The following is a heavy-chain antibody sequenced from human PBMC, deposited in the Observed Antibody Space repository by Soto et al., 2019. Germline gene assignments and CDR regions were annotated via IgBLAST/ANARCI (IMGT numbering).Heavy chain of an antibody. CDR3: AKPSPRAEYFFDY. CDR1: GFTFSSYG. Sequence: TGGSLRLSCAASGFTFSSYGMHWVRQAPGKGLEWVAVISYDGSNKYYADSVKGRFTISRDNSKNTLYLQMNSLRAEDTAVYYCAKPSPRAEYFFDYWGQGTLVTVSS. V-gene: IGHV3-30*18. D-gene: IGHD6-6*01. CDR2: ISYDGSNK. J-gene: IGHJ4*02.